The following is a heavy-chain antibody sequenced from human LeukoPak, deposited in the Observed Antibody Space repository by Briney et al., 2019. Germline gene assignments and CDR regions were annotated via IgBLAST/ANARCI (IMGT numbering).Heavy chain of an antibody. CDR3: AKDGGRTVTTDY. J-gene: IGHJ4*02. CDR2: ISGSGGST. CDR1: GFTFSSYA. D-gene: IGHD4-11*01. V-gene: IGHV3-23*01. Sequence: AGGSLRLSCAASGFTFSSYAMSWARQAPGKGLEWVSAISGSGGSTYYADSVKGRFTISRDNSKNTLYLQMNSLRAEDTAVYYCAKDGGRTVTTDYWGQGTLVTVSS.